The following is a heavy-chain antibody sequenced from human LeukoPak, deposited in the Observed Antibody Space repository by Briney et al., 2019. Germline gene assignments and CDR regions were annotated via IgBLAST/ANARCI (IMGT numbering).Heavy chain of an antibody. J-gene: IGHJ4*02. CDR3: ARARIGRNPNFDY. D-gene: IGHD2-15*01. V-gene: IGHV4-34*01. CDR1: GGSFSGYY. Sequence: SETLSLTCAVYGGSFSGYYWSWIRQPPGKGLEWIGEINHSGSTNYNPSLKSRVTISVDTSKNQFSLKLSSVTAADTAVYYCARARIGRNPNFDYWGQGTLVTVSS. CDR2: INHSGST.